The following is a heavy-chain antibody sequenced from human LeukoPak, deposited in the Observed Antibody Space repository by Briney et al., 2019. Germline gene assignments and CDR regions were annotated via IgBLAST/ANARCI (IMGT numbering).Heavy chain of an antibody. J-gene: IGHJ4*02. Sequence: GGSLRLSCAASGFTFSSYWMSWVRQAPGKGLEWVANIKRDGSEKYYVDSVKGRFTISRDNAKNSLYLQMNSLRAEDTAVYYCARVAKGIAAAAWDHWGQGTLVTVSS. CDR3: ARVAKGIAAAAWDH. CDR1: GFTFSSYW. D-gene: IGHD6-13*01. V-gene: IGHV3-7*01. CDR2: IKRDGSEK.